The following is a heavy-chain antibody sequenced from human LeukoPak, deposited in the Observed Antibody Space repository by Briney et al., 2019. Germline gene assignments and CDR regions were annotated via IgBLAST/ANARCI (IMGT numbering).Heavy chain of an antibody. D-gene: IGHD6-13*01. CDR3: ARGAAWVEQQLVRGPGYFDY. CDR2: INWNGGST. V-gene: IGHV3-20*04. CDR1: GFTFDDYG. J-gene: IGHJ4*02. Sequence: RPGGSLRLSCGASGFTFDDYGMSWVRQAPGKGLEWVSGINWNGGSTGDADSVKGRFTISRDNAKNSLYLQMNSLRAEDTALYYCARGAAWVEQQLVRGPGYFDYWGQGTLVTVSS.